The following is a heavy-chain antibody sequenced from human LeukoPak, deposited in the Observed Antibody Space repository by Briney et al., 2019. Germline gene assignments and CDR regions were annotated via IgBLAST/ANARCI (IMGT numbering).Heavy chain of an antibody. CDR3: AKQGCPNGVCFSYYYYMDV. J-gene: IGHJ6*03. Sequence: PGGSLRLSCAASGFTFSTYGMSWVRQAPGKGLEWVSAISGSGGSTYNADSVKGRFTISRDNSKNTLYLQMNSLRAEDTAVYYCAKQGCPNGVCFSYYYYMDVWGKGTTVTVSS. CDR2: ISGSGGST. V-gene: IGHV3-23*01. D-gene: IGHD2-8*01. CDR1: GFTFSTYG.